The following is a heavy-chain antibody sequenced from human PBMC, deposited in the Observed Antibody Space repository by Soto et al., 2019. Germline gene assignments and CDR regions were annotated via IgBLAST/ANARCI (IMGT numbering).Heavy chain of an antibody. D-gene: IGHD5-12*01. CDR2: ISAYNGNT. V-gene: IGHV1-18*01. CDR3: AREERWLQYRDWFDP. J-gene: IGHJ5*02. CDR1: GYTFTSYG. Sequence: VASVKVSCKASGYTFTSYGISWVRQAPGQGLEWMGWISAYNGNTNYAQKLQGRVTMTTDTSTSTAYMELRSLRSDDTAVYYCAREERWLQYRDWFDPWGQGTLVTVSS.